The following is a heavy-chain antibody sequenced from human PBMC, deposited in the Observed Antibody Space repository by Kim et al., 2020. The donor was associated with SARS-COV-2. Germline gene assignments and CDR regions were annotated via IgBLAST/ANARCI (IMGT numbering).Heavy chain of an antibody. J-gene: IGHJ6*01. CDR3: PRDCSNCVCFRWVLVNYY. CDR2: INAGNGNT. V-gene: IGHV1-3*01. D-gene: IGHD2-8*01. CDR1: GYTFTSYA. Sequence: ASVKVSCKASGYTFTSYAMHWVRQSPGQRLEWMGWINAGNGNTKYSQKFQGRVTITRDTSASTAYMALRSLRSEDTAVYYFPRDCSNCVCFRWVLVNYY.